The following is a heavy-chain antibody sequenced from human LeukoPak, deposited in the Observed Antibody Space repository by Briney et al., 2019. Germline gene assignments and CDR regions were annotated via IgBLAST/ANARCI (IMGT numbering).Heavy chain of an antibody. CDR3: ARDRRAGQSGYWFDP. J-gene: IGHJ5*02. V-gene: IGHV4-59*01. CDR2: IYYSGST. D-gene: IGHD3-22*01. CDR1: GGSISSYY. Sequence: SDTLSLTCTVSGGSISSYYWSWIRQPPGKGLEWLGYIYYSGSTYYNRSLESRVTISVDTSKNQFSLKLTSVTAADTAVYYCARDRRAGQSGYWFDPWGQGTLVTVSS.